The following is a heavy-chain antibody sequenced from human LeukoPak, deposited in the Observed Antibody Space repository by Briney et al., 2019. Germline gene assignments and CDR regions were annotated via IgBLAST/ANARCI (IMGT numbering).Heavy chain of an antibody. V-gene: IGHV3-30*02. J-gene: IGHJ4*02. CDR1: GFTFRRFG. CDR3: ARDGVNYYDISGYDI. D-gene: IGHD3-22*01. Sequence: LPGGSLRLSCVASGFTFRRFGMHWVRQAPGKGLDWVTFIRTDGSNKYYADSVKGRFTISRDNSKNTLYLQMNSLRAEDTAVYYCARDGVNYYDISGYDIWGRGTLVTVSS. CDR2: IRTDGSNK.